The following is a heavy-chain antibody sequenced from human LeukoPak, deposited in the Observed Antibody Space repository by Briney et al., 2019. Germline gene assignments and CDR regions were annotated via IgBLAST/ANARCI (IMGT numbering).Heavy chain of an antibody. CDR3: ARVSWPPGSSWYYFDY. Sequence: SEALPLTCTFSGGSISLSFCSWLRHPPRKGLGLVGYISYSASSNYNPSLKSRVSISVDTSKNKFSLKLNSVTAADTAVYYCARVSWPPGSSWYYFDYWGQGTLVTVTS. CDR2: ISYSASS. J-gene: IGHJ4*02. D-gene: IGHD3-10*01. V-gene: IGHV4-59*01. CDR1: GGSISLSF.